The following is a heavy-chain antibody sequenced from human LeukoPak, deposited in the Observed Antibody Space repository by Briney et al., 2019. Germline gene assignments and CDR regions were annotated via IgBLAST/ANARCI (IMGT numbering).Heavy chain of an antibody. CDR3: ASGLIVGVHFDY. D-gene: IGHD1-26*01. Sequence: GGSLRLSCAASGFTFSSYWMSWVRQAPGKGLEWVANIKRDANEKYYVDSVKGRFTISRDNARNSLYLQMNSLRAEDTAVYYCASGLIVGVHFDYWGQGTLVTVSS. CDR2: IKRDANEK. CDR1: GFTFSSYW. J-gene: IGHJ4*02. V-gene: IGHV3-7*05.